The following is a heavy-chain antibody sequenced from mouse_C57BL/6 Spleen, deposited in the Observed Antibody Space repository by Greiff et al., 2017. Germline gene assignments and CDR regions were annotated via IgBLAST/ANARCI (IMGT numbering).Heavy chain of an antibody. J-gene: IGHJ2*01. CDR3: ARRDYSNPFDY. Sequence: QVQLQQSGAELVMPGASVKLSCKASGYTFTSYWMHWVKQRPGQGLEWIGEIDPSDSYTNYNQKFKGKSTLTVDKSSSTAYMQLSSLTSEDSAVYYCARRDYSNPFDYWGQGTTLTVSS. V-gene: IGHV1-69*01. CDR2: IDPSDSYT. CDR1: GYTFTSYW. D-gene: IGHD2-5*01.